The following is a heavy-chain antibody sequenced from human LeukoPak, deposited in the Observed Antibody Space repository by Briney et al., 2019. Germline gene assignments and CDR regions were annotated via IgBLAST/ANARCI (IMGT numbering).Heavy chain of an antibody. CDR3: AIAGYTL. Sequence: NSGGSLRLSCAASGFTFNTYSMNWVRQAPGKGLEWVSSITSNSNDIYYADSVKGRFTISRDNAKNSLYLQMNTLRAEDTALYYCAIAGYTLWGQGTLVTVSS. CDR2: ITSNSNDI. CDR1: GFTFNTYS. D-gene: IGHD5-18*01. J-gene: IGHJ4*02. V-gene: IGHV3-21*01.